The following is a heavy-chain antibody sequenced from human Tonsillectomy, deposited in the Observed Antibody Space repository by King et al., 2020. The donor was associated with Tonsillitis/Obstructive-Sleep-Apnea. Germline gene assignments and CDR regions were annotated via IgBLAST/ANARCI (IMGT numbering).Heavy chain of an antibody. J-gene: IGHJ4*02. V-gene: IGHV1-18*01. CDR2: ISPHNGDT. Sequence: QLVQSGAEVKKPGASVKVSCKASGYTFTSYGISWVRQAPGQGLEWMGWISPHNGDTNYAQKLQGRVTMTTGTSTSTAYMEVRSLRSDDTAVYYCARDSMSHYYDSSGYYTFDYWGQGTLVTVSS. CDR1: GYTFTSYG. D-gene: IGHD3-22*01. CDR3: ARDSMSHYYDSSGYYTFDY.